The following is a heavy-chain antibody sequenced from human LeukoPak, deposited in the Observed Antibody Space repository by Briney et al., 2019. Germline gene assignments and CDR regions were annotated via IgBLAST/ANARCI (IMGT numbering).Heavy chain of an antibody. Sequence: ASVKVSCKASGYTFTGYFMHWVRQAHGQGLEWLGWINPNTGGTNYAQNFQGRVTMTRDTSISAAYMDLSRLTSDDTAVYYCARDYCGGDSLCFFEYWGQGTVVTVSS. CDR1: GYTFTGYF. CDR2: INPNTGGT. V-gene: IGHV1-2*02. J-gene: IGHJ4*02. CDR3: ARDYCGGDSLCFFEY. D-gene: IGHD2-21*02.